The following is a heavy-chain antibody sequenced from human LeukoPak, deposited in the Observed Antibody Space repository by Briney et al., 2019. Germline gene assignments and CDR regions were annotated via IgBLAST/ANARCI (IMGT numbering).Heavy chain of an antibody. D-gene: IGHD2-15*01. J-gene: IGHJ4*02. CDR1: GGSFSGYY. V-gene: IGHV4-34*01. CDR3: ARGEVSVVAAEGDHPSFDY. Sequence: SETLSLTCAVYGGSFSGYYWSWIRQPPGKGLEWIGEINHSGSTNYNPSLKSRVTISVDTSKNQFSLKLSSVTAADTAVYYCARGEVSVVAAEGDHPSFDYWGQGTLVTVSS. CDR2: INHSGST.